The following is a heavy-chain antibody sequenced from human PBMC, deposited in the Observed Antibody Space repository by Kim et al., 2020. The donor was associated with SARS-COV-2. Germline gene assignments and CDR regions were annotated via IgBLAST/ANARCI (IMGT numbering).Heavy chain of an antibody. D-gene: IGHD3-9*01. CDR2: ISYDGSNK. V-gene: IGHV3-30-3*01. Sequence: GGSLRLSCAASGFTFSSYAMHWVRQAPGKGLKWVAVISYDGSNKYYADSVKGRFTISRDNSKNTLYLQMNSLRAEDTAVYYCARGSYYDILTGATYFDY. J-gene: IGHJ4*01. CDR1: GFTFSSYA. CDR3: ARGSYYDILTGATYFDY.